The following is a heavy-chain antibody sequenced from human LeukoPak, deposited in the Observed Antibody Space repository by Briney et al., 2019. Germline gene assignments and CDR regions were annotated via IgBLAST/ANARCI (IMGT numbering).Heavy chain of an antibody. J-gene: IGHJ4*02. Sequence: SETLSLTCTVSGGSISSYYWNWIRQPPGKGLEWIGYIYHSGSTNYNSSLKSRVNISVDTSKNQFSLKLKSVAAADTAVYYCARDDALVATGSFDYWGQGTLVTVSS. V-gene: IGHV4-59*12. CDR2: IYHSGST. CDR1: GGSISSYY. CDR3: ARDDALVATGSFDY. D-gene: IGHD5-12*01.